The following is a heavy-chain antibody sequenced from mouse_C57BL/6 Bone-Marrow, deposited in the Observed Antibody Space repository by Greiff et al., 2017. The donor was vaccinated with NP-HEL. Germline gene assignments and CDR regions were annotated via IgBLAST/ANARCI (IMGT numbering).Heavy chain of an antibody. D-gene: IGHD1-1*01. CDR2: IDTSDSYT. Sequence: QVQLQQPGAELVMPGASVKLSCKASGYTFTSYWMHWVKQRPGQGLEWIGEIDTSDSYTNYNQKFKGQFTLTVDKSSSSAYMQLSSLTSEDSAVYDCARSRNYYGSTLYFDYWGQGTTLTVSS. CDR1: GYTFTSYW. V-gene: IGHV1-69*01. J-gene: IGHJ2*01. CDR3: ARSRNYYGSTLYFDY.